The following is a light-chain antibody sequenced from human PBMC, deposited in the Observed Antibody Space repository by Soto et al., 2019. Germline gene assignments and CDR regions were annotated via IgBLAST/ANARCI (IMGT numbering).Light chain of an antibody. J-gene: IGKJ1*01. V-gene: IGKV4-1*01. CDR3: QQYYILPWT. CDR1: QSVLYRSNNKNY. Sequence: DIVMTQSPDSLAVSLGEMATINCKSSQSVLYRSNNKNYLAWYQQKPGRLPKLLISWASTRESGVPDRFSGSGSGTDFPLTISRLQAEEVAIYYCQQYYILPWTFGQGTKVEIK. CDR2: WAS.